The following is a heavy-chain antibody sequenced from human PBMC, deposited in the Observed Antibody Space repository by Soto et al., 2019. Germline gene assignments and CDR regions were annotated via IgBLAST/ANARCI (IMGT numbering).Heavy chain of an antibody. J-gene: IGHJ6*02. D-gene: IGHD3-16*02. CDR2: IVPKFGTT. CDR3: EAEMTFGKLSVV. V-gene: IGHV1-69*01. Sequence: QVQLVQSGAEVKKPGSSVKVSCKASGDTDTNYVISWVRQAPGQGREWMGGIVPKFGTTYSAQKLQDRLTITADESTSTVYMQLSSLRLDDTAVYYCEAEMTFGKLSVVWGQGTTVTVSS. CDR1: GDTDTNYV.